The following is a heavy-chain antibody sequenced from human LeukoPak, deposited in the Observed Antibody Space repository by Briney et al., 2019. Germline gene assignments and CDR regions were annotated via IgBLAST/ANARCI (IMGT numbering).Heavy chain of an antibody. Sequence: ASVKVSCKASGYTFTSYAISWVRQAPGQGLEWMGGIIPIFGTANYAQKFQGRVTITADKSTSTAYMELSSLRSEDTAVYYCASIAAGRYFDYWGQGTLVTVSS. V-gene: IGHV1-69*06. CDR3: ASIAAGRYFDY. CDR1: GYTFTSYA. D-gene: IGHD6-6*01. CDR2: IIPIFGTA. J-gene: IGHJ4*02.